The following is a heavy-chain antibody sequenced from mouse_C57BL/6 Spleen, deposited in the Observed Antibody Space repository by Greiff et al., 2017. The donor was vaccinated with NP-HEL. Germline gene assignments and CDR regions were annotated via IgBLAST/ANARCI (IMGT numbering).Heavy chain of an antibody. Sequence: EVKVVESGGGLVKPGGSLKLSCAASGFTFSDYGMHWVRQAPEKGLEWVAYISSGSSTLYYADTVKGRFTISRDNAKNTLFLQMTRLRSEDTAMYYCASGSGYLFAYWGQGTLVTVSA. CDR2: ISSGSSTL. V-gene: IGHV5-17*01. CDR1: GFTFSDYG. D-gene: IGHD3-2*02. CDR3: ASGSGYLFAY. J-gene: IGHJ3*01.